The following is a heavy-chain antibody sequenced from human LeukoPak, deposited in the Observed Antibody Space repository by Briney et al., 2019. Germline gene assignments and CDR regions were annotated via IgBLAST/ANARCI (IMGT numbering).Heavy chain of an antibody. CDR1: GYTFTSYY. CDR3: ARNPPDYGDYVDY. CDR2: INPSGGST. D-gene: IGHD4-17*01. Sequence: ASVKVSCKASGYTFTSYYMHWVRQAPGQGLEWTGIINPSGGSTSYAQKLQGRVTMTRDTSTSTVYMELSSLRSEDTAVYYCARNPPDYGDYVDYWGQGTLVTVSS. J-gene: IGHJ4*02. V-gene: IGHV1-46*01.